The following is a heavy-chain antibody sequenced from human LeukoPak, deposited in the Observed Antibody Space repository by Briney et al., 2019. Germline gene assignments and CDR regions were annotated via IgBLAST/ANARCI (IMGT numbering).Heavy chain of an antibody. CDR1: GFTFSSYE. V-gene: IGHV3-48*03. D-gene: IGHD2-15*01. CDR2: ISSSGTTI. Sequence: PGGSLRLSCAASGFTFSSYEMNWVRQAPGKGLEWVSYISSSGTTIYYADSVKGRFTISRDNAKNPLYLQMNSLRAEDTAVYYCARVGVVVAATGNLWFDPRGQGTLVTVSS. CDR3: ARVGVVVAATGNLWFDP. J-gene: IGHJ5*02.